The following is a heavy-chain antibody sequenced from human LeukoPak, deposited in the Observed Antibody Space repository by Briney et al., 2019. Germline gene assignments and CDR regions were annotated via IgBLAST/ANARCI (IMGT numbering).Heavy chain of an antibody. D-gene: IGHD6-19*01. CDR2: IYTSGST. Sequence: SQTLSLTCTVSGGSISSGSYYWSWIRQPAGKGLEWIGRIYTSGSTNYNPSLKSRVTISVDTSKNQFSLKLSSVTAADTAVYYCQRVAGTIGAFDIWGQGTMVTVSS. J-gene: IGHJ3*02. CDR1: GGSISSGSYY. CDR3: QRVAGTIGAFDI. V-gene: IGHV4-61*02.